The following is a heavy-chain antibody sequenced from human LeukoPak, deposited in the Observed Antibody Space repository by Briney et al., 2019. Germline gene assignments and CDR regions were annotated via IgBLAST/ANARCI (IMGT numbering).Heavy chain of an antibody. Sequence: PGGSLRLFCAASGFTFSSYWMSWVRQAPGKGLEWVANIKQDESEKYYVDSVKGRFTISRDNAKNSLYLQMTSLRAEDTAVYYCARGLGMNDAFDIWGQGTMVTVSS. CDR1: GFTFSSYW. CDR3: ARGLGMNDAFDI. CDR2: IKQDESEK. V-gene: IGHV3-7*01. J-gene: IGHJ3*02.